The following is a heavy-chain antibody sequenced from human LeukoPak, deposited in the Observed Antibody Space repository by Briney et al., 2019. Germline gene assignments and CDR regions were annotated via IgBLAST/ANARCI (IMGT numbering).Heavy chain of an antibody. D-gene: IGHD3-16*01. CDR3: ARGANYIWGSLYYFDY. CDR1: GDSISSRAYY. J-gene: IGHJ4*02. Sequence: PSETLSLTCTVSGDSISSRAYYWGWIRQPPGKGLELIGSIYNGGSTYYNPSLESRVTISVDTSKNQFSLRLSSVTAADMAVYYCARGANYIWGSLYYFDYWGQGTLVTVSS. CDR2: IYNGGST. V-gene: IGHV4-39*07.